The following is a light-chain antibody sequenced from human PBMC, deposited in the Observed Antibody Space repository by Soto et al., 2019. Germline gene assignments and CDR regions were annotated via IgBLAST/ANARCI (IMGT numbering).Light chain of an antibody. V-gene: IGLV2-14*01. Sequence: QSALTQPASVSGSPGQSITISCTGTSSDIGGYNYVSWYQQNPGKAPKLMIYEVSNRPSGVSNRFSGSKSGNTASLTISGLQAEDDVDYYCTSYTSSSTNYVFGTGTKLTVL. CDR1: SSDIGGYNY. CDR2: EVS. CDR3: TSYTSSSTNYV. J-gene: IGLJ1*01.